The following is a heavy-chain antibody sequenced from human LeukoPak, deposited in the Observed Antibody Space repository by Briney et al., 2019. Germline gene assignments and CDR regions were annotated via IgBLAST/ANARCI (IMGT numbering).Heavy chain of an antibody. CDR2: INPSGGST. V-gene: IGHV1-46*03. CDR1: GYTFTSYY. CDR3: ARSRPSNYYYYYMDV. Sequence: GASVKVSCKASGYTFTSYYMYWVRQAPGQGLEWMGIINPSGGSTSYAQKFQGRVTMTRDTSTSTVYMELSSLRSEDTAVYYCARSRPSNYYYYYMDVWGKGTTVTVSS. D-gene: IGHD6-6*01. J-gene: IGHJ6*03.